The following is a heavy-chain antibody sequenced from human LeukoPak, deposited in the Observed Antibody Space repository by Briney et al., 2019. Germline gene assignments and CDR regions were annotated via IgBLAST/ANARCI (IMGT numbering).Heavy chain of an antibody. Sequence: SETLSLTCTVSGGSISSYYWSWIRQPAGKGLEWIGRIYTSGSTNYNPSLKSRVTMSVDTSKNQFSLKLSSVTAADTAVYYCARETYYYGSGSYYTPDYYYYYYMDVWGKGTTVTVSS. CDR1: GGSISSYY. J-gene: IGHJ6*03. CDR2: IYTSGST. CDR3: ARETYYYGSGSYYTPDYYYYYYMDV. D-gene: IGHD3-10*01. V-gene: IGHV4-4*07.